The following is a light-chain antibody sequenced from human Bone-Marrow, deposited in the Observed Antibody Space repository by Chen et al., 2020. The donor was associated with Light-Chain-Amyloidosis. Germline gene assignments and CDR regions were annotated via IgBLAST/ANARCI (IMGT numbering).Light chain of an antibody. Sequence: QSALPQPASVSGSPGQSLPISCTGTSSDVGGYNYVSWYQQHPGKAPKLMIDDVSNRPSGVSNRFSGSKSGNTASLTTSGLQAEDEADYYCSAYTSSRTLDGFGGGTKLTVL. CDR2: DVS. CDR1: SSDVGGYNY. J-gene: IGLJ3*02. V-gene: IGLV2-14*01. CDR3: SAYTSSRTLDG.